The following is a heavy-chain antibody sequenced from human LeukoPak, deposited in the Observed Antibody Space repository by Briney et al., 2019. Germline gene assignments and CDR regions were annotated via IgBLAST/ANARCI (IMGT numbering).Heavy chain of an antibody. Sequence: SETLSLTCTVSGGSISSYYWSWIRQPPGKGLEWIGYIYYSGSTNYDPSLKSRVTISVDTSKNQFSLKLSSVTAADTAVYYCARVYGYPPANFDYWGQGTLVTVSS. D-gene: IGHD5-24*01. J-gene: IGHJ4*02. CDR2: IYYSGST. CDR1: GGSISSYY. CDR3: ARVYGYPPANFDY. V-gene: IGHV4-59*01.